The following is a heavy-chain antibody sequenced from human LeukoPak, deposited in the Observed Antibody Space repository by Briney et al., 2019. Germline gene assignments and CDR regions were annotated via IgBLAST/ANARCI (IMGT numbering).Heavy chain of an antibody. J-gene: IGHJ4*02. V-gene: IGHV3-23*01. D-gene: IGHD3-16*01. CDR2: ISGSGGST. CDR1: GFTFSSYA. CDR3: AKILRFGGYYFDY. Sequence: GGSLRLSCAASGFTFSSYAMSWVRQAPGKGLEWVSAISGSGGSTYYADSVKGRFTISSDNSKNTLYLQMNSLRAEDTAVYYCAKILRFGGYYFDYWGQGTLVTVSS.